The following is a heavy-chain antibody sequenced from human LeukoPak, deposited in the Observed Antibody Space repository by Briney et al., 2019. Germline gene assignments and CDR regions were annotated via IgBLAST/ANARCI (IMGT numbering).Heavy chain of an antibody. CDR1: GGSFSGYY. CDR2: INHSGST. J-gene: IGHJ6*04. CDR3: ASNAKYYYGSGSRYYYYGMDV. Sequence: PSETLSLTCAVYGGSFSGYYWGWIRQPPGKGLEWIGEINHSGSTNYNPSLKSRVTISVDTSKNQFSLKLSSVTAADTAVYYCASNAKYYYGSGSRYYYYGMDVWGKGTTVTVSS. D-gene: IGHD3-10*01. V-gene: IGHV4-34*01.